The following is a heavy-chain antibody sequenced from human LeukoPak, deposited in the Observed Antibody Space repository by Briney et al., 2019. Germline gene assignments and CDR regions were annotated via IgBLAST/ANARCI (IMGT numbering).Heavy chain of an antibody. CDR1: GYTFTGYY. Sequence: ASVKVSCKASGYTFTGYYMHWVRQAPGQGLEWMGWINPNSGGTNYAQKFQGRVTMTRDTSISTASMELSRLRSDDTAVYYCASLVTVPESKAVAVDYWGQGTLVTVSS. CDR2: INPNSGGT. V-gene: IGHV1-2*02. D-gene: IGHD6-19*01. CDR3: ASLVTVPESKAVAVDY. J-gene: IGHJ4*02.